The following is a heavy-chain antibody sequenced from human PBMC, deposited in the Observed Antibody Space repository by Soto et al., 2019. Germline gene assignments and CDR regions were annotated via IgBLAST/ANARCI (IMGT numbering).Heavy chain of an antibody. D-gene: IGHD5-12*01. J-gene: IGHJ4*02. CDR1: GFTFGAYA. V-gene: IGHV3-49*03. CDR2: SRSKGYGGTT. CDR3: TRGMYTAYETAPLFFDF. Sequence: GSLRLSCTTSGFTFGAYALSWFRQAPGKGLEWVGFSRSKGYGGTTEFAASVRGRFTTSRDDSNSIAYLQMNSLKTEDTAVYYCTRGMYTAYETAPLFFDFWGQGTLVTV.